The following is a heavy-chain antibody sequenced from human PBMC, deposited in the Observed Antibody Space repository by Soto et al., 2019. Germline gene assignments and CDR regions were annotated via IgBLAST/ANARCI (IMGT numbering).Heavy chain of an antibody. CDR3: ARDYYKYYDSSGYYRSPAY. V-gene: IGHV3-74*01. CDR2: INSDGSST. D-gene: IGHD3-22*01. J-gene: IGHJ4*02. CDR1: GFTLSSYW. Sequence: PGGSLRLSCAASGFTLSSYWMHWVRQAPGKGLVWVSRINSDGSSTSYADSVKGRFTISRDNAKNTLYLQMNSLRAEDTAVYYCARDYYKYYDSSGYYRSPAYWGQGTLVTVSS.